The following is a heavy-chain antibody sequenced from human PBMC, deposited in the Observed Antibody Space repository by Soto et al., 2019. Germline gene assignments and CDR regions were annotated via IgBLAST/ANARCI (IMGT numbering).Heavy chain of an antibody. V-gene: IGHV2-5*01. CDR2: IYWNDDK. CDR3: AHRLLWSGYSFGY. Sequence: EWLALIYWNDDKRYSPSPSLKSRLTITKDTSKSQVVLTMTNMDPADTATYFCAHRLLWSGYSFGYWGQGTLVTVSS. D-gene: IGHD3-3*01. J-gene: IGHJ4*02.